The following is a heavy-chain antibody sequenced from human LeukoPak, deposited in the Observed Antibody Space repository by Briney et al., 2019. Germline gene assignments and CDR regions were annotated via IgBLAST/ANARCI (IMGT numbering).Heavy chain of an antibody. CDR2: IKQDGSEK. CDR3: ARAGYIYGSVYWFDP. Sequence: TGGSLRLSCAASGFTFSSYWMSWVRQAPGKGLEWVASIKQDGSEKYYVDSVKGRFTISRDNAKNSLYLQMNSLRAEDTAVYYCARAGYIYGSVYWFDPWGQGTLVTVSS. CDR1: GFTFSSYW. J-gene: IGHJ5*02. V-gene: IGHV3-7*04. D-gene: IGHD5-18*01.